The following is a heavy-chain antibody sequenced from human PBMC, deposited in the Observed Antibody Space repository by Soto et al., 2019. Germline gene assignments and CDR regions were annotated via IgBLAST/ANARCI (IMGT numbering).Heavy chain of an antibody. V-gene: IGHV3-74*01. D-gene: IGHD3-22*01. J-gene: IGHJ6*02. Sequence: GGSLRLSCAASGFTFSSYWMHWVRQAPGKGLVWVSRINSDGSSTSYADSVKGRFTISRDNAKNTLYLQMNSLRAEDTAVYYCARDYYDSSGPYGMDVWGQGTTVTAP. CDR3: ARDYYDSSGPYGMDV. CDR1: GFTFSSYW. CDR2: INSDGSST.